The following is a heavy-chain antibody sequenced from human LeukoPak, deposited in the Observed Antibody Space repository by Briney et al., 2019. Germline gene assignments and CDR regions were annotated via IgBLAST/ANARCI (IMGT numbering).Heavy chain of an antibody. CDR2: IYYSGST. CDR1: DGSISSYY. V-gene: IGHV4-59*01. J-gene: IGHJ4*02. Sequence: KASETLSLTCTVSDGSISSYYGSWIRQPPGKGQEWIGYIYYSGSTNYNPSLKSRVTISVDTSKNQFSLKLSSVTAADTAVYYCARDRGRGGGHLFDYWGQGTLVTVSS. D-gene: IGHD3-10*01. CDR3: ARDRGRGGGHLFDY.